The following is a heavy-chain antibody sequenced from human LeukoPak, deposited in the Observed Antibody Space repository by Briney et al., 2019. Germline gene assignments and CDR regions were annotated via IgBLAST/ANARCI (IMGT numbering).Heavy chain of an antibody. CDR1: GGSISSSSYY. CDR2: IYYSGST. Sequence: SETLSLTCTVSGGSISSSSYYWGWIRQPPGKGLEWIGSIYYSGSTYYNPSLKSRVTISVDTSKNQFSLKLSSVTAADTAVYYCARGPAGYSGSYYSTHFDYWGQGTLVTVSS. V-gene: IGHV4-39*07. CDR3: ARGPAGYSGSYYSTHFDY. J-gene: IGHJ4*02. D-gene: IGHD1-26*01.